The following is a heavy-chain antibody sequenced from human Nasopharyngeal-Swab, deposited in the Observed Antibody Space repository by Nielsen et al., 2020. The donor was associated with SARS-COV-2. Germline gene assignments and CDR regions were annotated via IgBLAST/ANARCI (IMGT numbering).Heavy chain of an antibody. CDR2: ISSSGSTI. Sequence: LSFTCAASGFTFSDYYMSWIRPAPGKGLEWVSYISSSGSTIYYADSVKGRFTISRDNAKNSLYLQMNSLRAEDTAVYYCARGSPVWFGELFPDYWGQGTLVTVSS. J-gene: IGHJ4*02. V-gene: IGHV3-11*04. CDR1: GFTFSDYY. CDR3: ARGSPVWFGELFPDY. D-gene: IGHD3-10*01.